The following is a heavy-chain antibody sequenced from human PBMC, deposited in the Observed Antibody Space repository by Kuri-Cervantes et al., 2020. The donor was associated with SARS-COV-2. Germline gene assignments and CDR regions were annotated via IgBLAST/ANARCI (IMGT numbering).Heavy chain of an antibody. CDR3: ASLPGIAAAGGYGMDV. J-gene: IGHJ6*02. Sequence: SETLSLTCSVSGGSMSRYYWSWIRQPPGKGLELIGHIYYTTGNTIYSPSLRSRVSISVDTSETQFSLNLRSVTAADTAVHYCASLPGIAAAGGYGMDVWGQGTTVTVSS. CDR1: GGSMSRYY. V-gene: IGHV4-4*08. CDR2: IYYTTGNT. D-gene: IGHD6-13*01.